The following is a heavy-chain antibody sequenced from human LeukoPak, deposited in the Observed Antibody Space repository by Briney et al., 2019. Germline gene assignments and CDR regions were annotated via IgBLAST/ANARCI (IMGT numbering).Heavy chain of an antibody. J-gene: IGHJ4*02. Sequence: SETLSLTCTVSGGSISSSSYYWGWIRQPPGKGLEWIGSTYYSGSTYYNPSLKSRVTISVDTSKNQFSLKLSSVTAADTAVYYCARDGSALGMDYWGQGTLVTVSS. CDR2: TYYSGST. CDR1: GGSISSSSYY. V-gene: IGHV4-39*07. D-gene: IGHD2-15*01. CDR3: ARDGSALGMDY.